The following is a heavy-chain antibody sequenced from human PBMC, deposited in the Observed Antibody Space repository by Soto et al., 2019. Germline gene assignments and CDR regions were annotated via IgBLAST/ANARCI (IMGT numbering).Heavy chain of an antibody. Sequence: GGSLKISCAACGFTFSTMHWVRQAQRKGLEWVALISYDGSNKYYADSVRGRFTISRDNSKSTLYLQMNNLRAEDTAVYYCAKGRIAAAGRPNYYYSYYGMDVWGQGTTVTVSS. CDR2: ISYDGSNK. CDR3: AKGRIAAAGRPNYYYSYYGMDV. V-gene: IGHV3-30-3*01. D-gene: IGHD6-13*01. J-gene: IGHJ6*02. CDR1: GFTFST.